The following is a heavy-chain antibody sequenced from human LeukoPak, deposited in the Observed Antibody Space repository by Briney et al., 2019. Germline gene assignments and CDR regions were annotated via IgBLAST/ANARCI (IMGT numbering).Heavy chain of an antibody. CDR2: INPNSGGT. Sequence: ASVQVSCKASGYTFTGYYMHWVRQAPGQGLEWMGWINPNSGGTNYAQKFQGWVTMTRDTSISTAYMELSRLRSDDTAVYYCARGRYFDWLAYGMDVWGKGTTVAVSS. D-gene: IGHD3-9*01. CDR3: ARGRYFDWLAYGMDV. CDR1: GYTFTGYY. J-gene: IGHJ6*04. V-gene: IGHV1-2*04.